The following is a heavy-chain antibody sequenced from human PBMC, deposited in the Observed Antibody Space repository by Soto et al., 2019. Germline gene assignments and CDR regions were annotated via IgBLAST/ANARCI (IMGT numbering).Heavy chain of an antibody. J-gene: IGHJ6*02. Sequence: GASVKVSCKASGGTFSSYAISWVRQAPGQGLEWMGGIIPIFGTANYAQKFQGRVTITADKSTSTAYMELSSLRSEDTAVYYCARRTMVRGVTDYYYYGMDVWGQGTTVTVSS. CDR2: IIPIFGTA. CDR3: ARRTMVRGVTDYYYYGMDV. D-gene: IGHD3-10*01. V-gene: IGHV1-69*06. CDR1: GGTFSSYA.